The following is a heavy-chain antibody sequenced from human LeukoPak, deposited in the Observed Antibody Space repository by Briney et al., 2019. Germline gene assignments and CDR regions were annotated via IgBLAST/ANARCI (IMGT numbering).Heavy chain of an antibody. D-gene: IGHD3-10*01. CDR1: GYTFTSYD. CDR2: ISAYNGNT. J-gene: IGHJ4*02. V-gene: IGHV1-18*01. Sequence: ASVKVSCKASGYTFTSYDISWVRQAPGQGLEWMGWISAYNGNTNYAQKLQGRVTMTTDTSTSTAYMELRSLRSDDTAVYYCARGPFLWFGELLSDFDYWGQGTLVTVSS. CDR3: ARGPFLWFGELLSDFDY.